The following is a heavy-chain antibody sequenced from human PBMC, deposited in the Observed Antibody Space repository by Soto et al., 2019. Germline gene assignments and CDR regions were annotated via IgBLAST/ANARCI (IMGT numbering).Heavy chain of an antibody. Sequence: ASVKVSCKASGGTFSSYTISWVRQAPGQGLEWMGRIIPILGIANYAQKFQGRVTITADKSTSTAYMELSSLRSEDTAVYYCASSGSSSARFDYWGQGTLVTVSS. CDR2: IIPILGIA. CDR1: GGTFSSYT. D-gene: IGHD6-6*01. CDR3: ASSGSSSARFDY. V-gene: IGHV1-69*02. J-gene: IGHJ4*02.